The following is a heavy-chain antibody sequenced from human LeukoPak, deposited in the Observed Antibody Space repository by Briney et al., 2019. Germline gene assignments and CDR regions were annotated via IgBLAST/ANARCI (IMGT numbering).Heavy chain of an antibody. D-gene: IGHD5-18*01. J-gene: IGHJ4*02. V-gene: IGHV4-59*01. Sequence: SETLSLTCSVSGVSITSNYWSWIRQPPGKGLEWLGYTHHSGATSYNPSLKGRSTMSLDTSNNQFSLKLSSVTAADTAVYYCARSSGHSYGDFDYWGQGNLVTVSS. CDR1: GVSITSNY. CDR3: ARSSGHSYGDFDY. CDR2: THHSGAT.